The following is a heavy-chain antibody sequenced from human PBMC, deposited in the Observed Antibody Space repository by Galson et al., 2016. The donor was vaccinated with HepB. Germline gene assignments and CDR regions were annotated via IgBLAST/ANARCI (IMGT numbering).Heavy chain of an antibody. CDR1: GGSISGYY. J-gene: IGHJ4*02. CDR2: IYYSGNT. Sequence: SETLSLTCTVSGGSISGYYWSWIRQPPGKGLEWIGYIYYSGNTNCSPSLKSRVTISLDTSKNQFSLKLSSVTAADTAVYYCVRTTRSYFDYWGQGTLVTVSS. V-gene: IGHV4-59*01. D-gene: IGHD1-1*01. CDR3: VRTTRSYFDY.